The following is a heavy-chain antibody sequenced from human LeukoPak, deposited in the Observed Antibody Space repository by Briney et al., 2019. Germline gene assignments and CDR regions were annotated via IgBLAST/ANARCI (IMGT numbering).Heavy chain of an antibody. J-gene: IGHJ4*02. CDR1: GGSISSGAYF. CDR3: ARDRDYYDTSGYWGVFDY. Sequence: SETLSLTCTVSGGSISSGAYFWSWIRQPAGKGLEWVGRIYTSGSTNYNPSLKSRVTMSVDTSKNQFSLKLTSVTAADTAVYYCARDRDYYDTSGYWGVFDYWGQGTLVTVSS. CDR2: IYTSGST. V-gene: IGHV4-61*02. D-gene: IGHD3-22*01.